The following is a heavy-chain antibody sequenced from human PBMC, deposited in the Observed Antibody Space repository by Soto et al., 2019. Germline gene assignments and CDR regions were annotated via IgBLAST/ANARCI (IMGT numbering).Heavy chain of an antibody. CDR3: ASSGSFQYYFHY. J-gene: IGHJ4*02. D-gene: IGHD2-15*01. Sequence: SETLSLTCTVSGGSISSGDYYWSWIRQPPGKGLEWIGYFYYRGSTYYNPSLKSRVTIAVDMSKNQLSLKLSSVTAADTAVYYCASSGSFQYYFHYWGQGTLVTVSS. CDR2: FYYRGST. V-gene: IGHV4-30-4*01. CDR1: GGSISSGDYY.